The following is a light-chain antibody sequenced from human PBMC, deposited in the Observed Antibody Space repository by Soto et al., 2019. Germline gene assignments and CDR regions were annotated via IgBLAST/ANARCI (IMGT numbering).Light chain of an antibody. Sequence: QSVLTQPASVSGSPGQSIAISCTGTSSDVGAYNFVSWYQQHPGKAPKLMIYEVSNRPSGVSSRFSGSKSGNTASLTISGLQPEDEADYYCCSYTASATYVFGTGTKVTVL. CDR3: CSYTASATYV. CDR2: EVS. V-gene: IGLV2-14*01. CDR1: SSDVGAYNF. J-gene: IGLJ1*01.